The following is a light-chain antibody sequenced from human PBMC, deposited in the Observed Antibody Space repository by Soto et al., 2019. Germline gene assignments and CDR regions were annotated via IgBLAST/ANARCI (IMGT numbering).Light chain of an antibody. J-gene: IGLJ3*02. V-gene: IGLV7-46*01. CDR3: SLSYSGSVV. CDR2: DTD. Sequence: QSVLTQEPSLTVSPGGTVTLTCGSSTGAVTSGHYPYWFQQKPGQAPRTLIYDTDNKHSWTPARFSGSLLGGKAALTLSGAQPEDEAEYYCSLSYSGSVVFGGGTKLTVL. CDR1: TGAVTSGHY.